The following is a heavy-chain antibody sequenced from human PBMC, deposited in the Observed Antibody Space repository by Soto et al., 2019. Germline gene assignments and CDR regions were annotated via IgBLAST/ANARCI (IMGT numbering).Heavy chain of an antibody. CDR3: TRGHYGSGTYWFYP. V-gene: IGHV3-49*03. Sequence: PGGSLGLSCTGSGFTFGDFAMSWFRQAPGKGLEWVGFIRSTPYGGTTEYAASVKARFTISRDDSKTIAYLQMNSLKTEDTAVYYCTRGHYGSGTYWFYPWGQGTLLTVSA. D-gene: IGHD3-10*01. J-gene: IGHJ5*02. CDR1: GFTFGDFA. CDR2: IRSTPYGGTT.